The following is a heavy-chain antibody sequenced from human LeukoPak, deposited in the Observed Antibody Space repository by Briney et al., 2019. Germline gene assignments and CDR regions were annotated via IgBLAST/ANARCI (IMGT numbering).Heavy chain of an antibody. Sequence: PSETLSLTCTVSGGSISSSSYYWGWIRQPPGKGLEWIGSIYYSGSTYYNPSLKSRVTISVDTSKNQFSLKLSSVTAADTAVYYCARRGYDFWGGYYDYWGQGTLVTVSS. CDR1: GGSISSSSYY. V-gene: IGHV4-39*01. D-gene: IGHD3-3*01. J-gene: IGHJ4*02. CDR2: IYYSGST. CDR3: ARRGYDFWGGYYDY.